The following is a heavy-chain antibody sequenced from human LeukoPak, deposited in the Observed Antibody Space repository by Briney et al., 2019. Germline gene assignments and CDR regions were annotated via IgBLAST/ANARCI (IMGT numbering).Heavy chain of an antibody. D-gene: IGHD3-22*01. CDR2: ISHSGSNL. CDR3: ARGDSSGVPDY. CDR1: GFTFSDSF. J-gene: IGHJ4*02. V-gene: IGHV3-11*01. Sequence: GGSLRLSCAASGFTFSDSFMNRIRQAPGKGLEWLSYISHSGSNLDYAESVRGRFTISRDNANHSLYLQINSLRAEDTAVYYCARGDSSGVPDYWGQGTLVTVSS.